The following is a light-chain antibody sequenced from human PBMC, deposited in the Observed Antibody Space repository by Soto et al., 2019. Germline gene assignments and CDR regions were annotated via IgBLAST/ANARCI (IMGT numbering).Light chain of an antibody. CDR3: GSYTSSSSYV. Sequence: QTALTQPASVCGSPGQSITISCTGTSSDVGTYNSVSWYQQYPGKAPKLMIHDVSNRPSGVSNRFSGSKSGNTASLTISGLQAEDEADYYCGSYTSSSSYVFGSGTKLTVL. CDR1: SSDVGTYNS. CDR2: DVS. V-gene: IGLV2-14*01. J-gene: IGLJ1*01.